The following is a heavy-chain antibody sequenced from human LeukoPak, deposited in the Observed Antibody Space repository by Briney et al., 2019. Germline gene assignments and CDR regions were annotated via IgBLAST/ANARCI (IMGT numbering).Heavy chain of an antibody. CDR2: IYHSGST. CDR1: GYSISSGYY. CDR3: VRVAVCSGGSCYSGWFDP. D-gene: IGHD2-15*01. Sequence: PSETLSLTCAVSGYSISSGYYWGWIRQPPGKGLEWIGSIYHSGSTYYNPSLKSRVTISVDTSKNQFSLKLSSVTAADTAAYYCVRVAVCSGGSCYSGWFDPWGQGTLVTVSS. V-gene: IGHV4-38-2*01. J-gene: IGHJ5*02.